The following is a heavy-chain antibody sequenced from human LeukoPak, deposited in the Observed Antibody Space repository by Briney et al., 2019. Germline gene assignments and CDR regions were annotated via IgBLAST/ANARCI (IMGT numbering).Heavy chain of an antibody. Sequence: PSETLSLTCAVYGGSFSGYYWSRIRQPPGKGLEWIGEINHSGSTNYNPSLKSRVTISVDTSKNQFSLKLSSVTAADTAVYYCARGALALTGYYYYYYGMDVWGQGTTVTVSS. D-gene: IGHD3-9*01. J-gene: IGHJ6*02. V-gene: IGHV4-34*01. CDR3: ARGALALTGYYYYYYGMDV. CDR1: GGSFSGYY. CDR2: INHSGST.